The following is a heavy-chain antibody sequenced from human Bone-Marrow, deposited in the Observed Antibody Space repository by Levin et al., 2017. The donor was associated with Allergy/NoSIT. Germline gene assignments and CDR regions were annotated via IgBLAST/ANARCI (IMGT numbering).Heavy chain of an antibody. V-gene: IGHV1-2*02. CDR1: GYTFTGYY. D-gene: IGHD1-20*01. J-gene: IGHJ5*02. Sequence: PWASVKVSCKASGYTFTGYYIHWVRQAPGQGLEWMGWINPGSGDTNYAQQFHGRVTMTKDTSIDTAYIEVTRLKFDASAVYFCARMLTGVWEWFDPWGQGTLVTVS. CDR2: INPGSGDT. CDR3: ARMLTGVWEWFDP.